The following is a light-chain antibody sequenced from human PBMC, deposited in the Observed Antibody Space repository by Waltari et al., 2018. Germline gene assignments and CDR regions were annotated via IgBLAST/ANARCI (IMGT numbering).Light chain of an antibody. CDR3: TSYAGNNMAV. CDR1: TSHIRKYNH. V-gene: IGLV2-8*01. Sequence: QSALTHPPSASGSPGPSSPLPCRGRTSHIRKYNHVSWYQHYPGRAPKLLSYEVTERPSGVPHRFSGSKSGNTASLTVSGLQAEDEADYYCTSYAGNNMAVFGSGTKVTVL. CDR2: EVT. J-gene: IGLJ1*01.